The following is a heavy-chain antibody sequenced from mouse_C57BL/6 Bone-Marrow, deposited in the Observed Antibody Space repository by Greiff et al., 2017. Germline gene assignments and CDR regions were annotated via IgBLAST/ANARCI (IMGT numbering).Heavy chain of an antibody. CDR2: ISDGGSYT. CDR3: ARDQIYYYGKEYYFDY. D-gene: IGHD1-1*01. Sequence: EVKLMESGGGLVKPGGSLKLSCAASGFTFSSYAMSWVRQTPEKRLEWVATISDGGSYTYYPDNVKGRFTISRDNAKNNLYLQMSHLKSEDTAMYYCARDQIYYYGKEYYFDYWGQGTTLTVSS. CDR1: GFTFSSYA. V-gene: IGHV5-4*01. J-gene: IGHJ2*01.